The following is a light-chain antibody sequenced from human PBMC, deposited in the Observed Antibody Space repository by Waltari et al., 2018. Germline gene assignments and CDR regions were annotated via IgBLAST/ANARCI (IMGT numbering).Light chain of an antibody. J-gene: IGKJ2*01. CDR2: WAS. CDR1: QSFISTYNNKNY. CDR3: QQCYTFPYT. Sequence: DIVLTQAPASLAVSLGESATINGKYSQSFISTYNNKNYLGWYQQKPGQPPKLLITWASTRESGVPDRVSGSGFGTDFTLTISSLQAEDVAVYFCQQCYTFPYTFGQGTKLEIK. V-gene: IGKV4-1*01.